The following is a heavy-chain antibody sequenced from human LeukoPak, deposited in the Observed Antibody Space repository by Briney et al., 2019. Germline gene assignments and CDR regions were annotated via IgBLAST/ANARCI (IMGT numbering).Heavy chain of an antibody. CDR3: ARLEGIAAAGTWYYGMDV. D-gene: IGHD6-13*01. J-gene: IGHJ6*02. CDR2: IFYSGST. Sequence: SETLSLTCAVYGGSFSGYYWSWIRQPPGKGLEWIGYIFYSGSTNYNPSLKSRVTISVDTSKIQFSLKLSSVTAADTAVYYCARLEGIAAAGTWYYGMDVWGQGTTVTVSS. V-gene: IGHV4-59*08. CDR1: GGSFSGYY.